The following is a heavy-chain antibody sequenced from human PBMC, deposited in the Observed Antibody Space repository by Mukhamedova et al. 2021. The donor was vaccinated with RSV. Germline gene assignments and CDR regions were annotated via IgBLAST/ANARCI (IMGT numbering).Heavy chain of an antibody. V-gene: IGHV4-39*07. Sequence: GICYSESNYYYNPSLRSRVTVSADTSKNQFSLRLTSMTAADTAVYYCARGASFGWELLQHWGQGTLVTVSS. D-gene: IGHD1-26*01. CDR2: ICYSESN. J-gene: IGHJ1*01. CDR3: ARGASFGWELLQH.